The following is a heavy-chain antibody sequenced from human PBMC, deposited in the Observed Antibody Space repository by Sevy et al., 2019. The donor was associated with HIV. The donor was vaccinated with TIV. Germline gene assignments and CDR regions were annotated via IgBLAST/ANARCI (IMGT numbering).Heavy chain of an antibody. J-gene: IGHJ4*02. CDR3: AKGPYGSAAHRIDY. V-gene: IGHV3-23*01. Sequence: GGSLRVSCAASGFTFSSYAMSWVRQAPGKGLEWVSAISGSGGSTYYADSVKGRFTISRDNSKNTLYLQMNSLRAEDTAVYYCAKGPYGSAAHRIDYWGQGTLVTVSS. D-gene: IGHD4-17*01. CDR2: ISGSGGST. CDR1: GFTFSSYA.